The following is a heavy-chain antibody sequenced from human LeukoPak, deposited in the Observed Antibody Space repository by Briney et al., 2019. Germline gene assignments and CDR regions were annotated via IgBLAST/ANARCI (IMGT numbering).Heavy chain of an antibody. Sequence: SETLSLTCTVSGGSISSYYWSWIRQPPGKGLEWIGYIYYSGSTNYNPSLKSRVTISVDTSKNQFSLKLSSVTAADTAVYYCARVGGGVKWEPHDYWGQGTLVTVSS. D-gene: IGHD1-26*01. V-gene: IGHV4-59*01. CDR1: GGSISSYY. CDR2: IYYSGST. J-gene: IGHJ4*02. CDR3: ARVGGGVKWEPHDY.